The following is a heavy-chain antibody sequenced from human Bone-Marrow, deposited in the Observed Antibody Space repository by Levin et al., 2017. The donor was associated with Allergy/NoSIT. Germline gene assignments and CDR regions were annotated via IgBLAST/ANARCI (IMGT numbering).Heavy chain of an antibody. Sequence: RTSETLSLTCSVSGGSISDNNWSWIRQPPGKGLEWIGTISYSGATTYNPSLKNRLTIAKDTPKNQFSLNLKSVTAADAAVYFCARVALEMTAVGTGPVVPWFDPWGQGTLVTVSS. CDR1: GGSISDNN. CDR2: ISYSGAT. CDR3: ARVALEMTAVGTGPVVPWFDP. V-gene: IGHV4-59*01. J-gene: IGHJ5*02. D-gene: IGHD5-24*01.